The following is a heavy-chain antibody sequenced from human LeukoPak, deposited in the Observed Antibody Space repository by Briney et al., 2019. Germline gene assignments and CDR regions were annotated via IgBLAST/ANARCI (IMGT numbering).Heavy chain of an antibody. CDR2: INPNSGGT. V-gene: IGHV1-2*02. CDR1: GYTFTGYY. CDR3: ARVGAAAGMRSKDY. D-gene: IGHD6-13*01. Sequence: ASVKVSCKASGYTFTGYYMHWVRQAPGQGLEWMGWINPNSGGTNYAQKFQGRVTMTRDTSISTAYMELSRLRSDDTAVYYCARVGAAAGMRSKDYWGQGTLVTVSS. J-gene: IGHJ4*02.